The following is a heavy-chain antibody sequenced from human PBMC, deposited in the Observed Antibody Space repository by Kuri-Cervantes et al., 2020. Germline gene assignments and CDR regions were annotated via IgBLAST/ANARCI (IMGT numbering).Heavy chain of an antibody. CDR2: IRSKAYGGTT. CDR3: TRDDRLSYYYMDV. V-gene: IGHV3-49*04. J-gene: IGHJ6*03. Sequence: SRKSPWTASGFTCCDYAMSWDRQAPGKGLEWVGFIRSKAYGGTTEYAGSVIGRFTISRDDSKSIAYLQMNSLKTEDTAVYYCTRDDRLSYYYMDVWGKGTTVTVSS. CDR1: GFTCCDYA.